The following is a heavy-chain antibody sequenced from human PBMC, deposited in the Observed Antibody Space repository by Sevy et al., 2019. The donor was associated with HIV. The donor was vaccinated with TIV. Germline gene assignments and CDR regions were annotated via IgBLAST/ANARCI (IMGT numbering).Heavy chain of an antibody. J-gene: IGHJ4*02. V-gene: IGHV3-21*01. CDR1: GFTFSSYS. CDR3: ARERWIAVAGKYFDY. D-gene: IGHD6-19*01. CDR2: ISSCSSYI. Sequence: GGSLRLSCAASGFTFSSYSMNWVRQAPGKGLEWVSSISSCSSYIYYADSVKGRFTISRDNAKNSLYLQMNSLRAEDTAVYYCARERWIAVAGKYFDYWGQGTLVTVSS.